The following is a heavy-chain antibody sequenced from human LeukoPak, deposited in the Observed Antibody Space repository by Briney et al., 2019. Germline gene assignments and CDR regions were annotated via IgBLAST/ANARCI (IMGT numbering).Heavy chain of an antibody. J-gene: IGHJ4*02. CDR2: IYPDDSDA. Sequence: GESLKISCQGSGYSVTNYWIGWVRQMPGKGLEWMGIIYPDDSDARYSPSFQGQVTFSADKSIGTAYLQWTSLKASDTAMYYCARDFDGSSLGYWGQGTLVTVSS. CDR3: ARDFDGSSLGY. CDR1: GYSVTNYW. V-gene: IGHV5-51*01. D-gene: IGHD6-6*01.